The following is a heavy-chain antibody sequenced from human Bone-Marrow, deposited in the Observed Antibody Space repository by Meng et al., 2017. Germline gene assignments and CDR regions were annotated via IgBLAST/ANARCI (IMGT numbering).Heavy chain of an antibody. CDR2: INSDGSST. CDR3: ARGGVNTRFFDY. Sequence: GGSLRLSCVASGFTFSSYWMHWVRQAPGKGLVWVSRINSDGSSTSYADSVKGRFTISSDNAKNTLYLQMNSLRAEDTAVYYCARGGVNTRFFDYWGQGTLVTVSS. V-gene: IGHV3-74*01. J-gene: IGHJ4*02. CDR1: GFTFSSYW. D-gene: IGHD4-17*01.